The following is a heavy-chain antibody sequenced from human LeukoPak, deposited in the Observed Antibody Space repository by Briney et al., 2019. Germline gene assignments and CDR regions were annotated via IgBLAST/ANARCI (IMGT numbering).Heavy chain of an antibody. CDR1: GFPFSSYA. Sequence: PGGSLLLSCAASGFPFSSYAMTWVRRAPGKGLEWVSAISGSGGSTYYADSVKGRFTISRDNSKNTLYLQMNSLRAEDTAVYYCAKDRDFWSGYDAFDIWGQGTMVTVSS. J-gene: IGHJ3*02. V-gene: IGHV3-23*01. D-gene: IGHD3-3*01. CDR2: ISGSGGST. CDR3: AKDRDFWSGYDAFDI.